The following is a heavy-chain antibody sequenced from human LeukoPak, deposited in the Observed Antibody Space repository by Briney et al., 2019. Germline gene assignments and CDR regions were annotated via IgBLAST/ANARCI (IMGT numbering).Heavy chain of an antibody. D-gene: IGHD6-19*01. CDR3: ARHLFRQWLIFDY. V-gene: IGHV3-11*01. CDR1: GFTFSDYF. CDR2: ISSSDGTI. J-gene: IGHJ4*02. Sequence: GGSLRLSCAASGFTFSDYFMTWIRQAPGKGLEWVSYISSSDGTIYYADPVKGRFTISRDNAKNSLYLQMNSLRAEDSAVYYCARHLFRQWLIFDYWGQGTLVTVSS.